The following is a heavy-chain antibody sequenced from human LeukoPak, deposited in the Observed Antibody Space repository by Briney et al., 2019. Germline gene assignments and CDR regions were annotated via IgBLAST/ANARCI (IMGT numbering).Heavy chain of an antibody. Sequence: GGSLRLSCAASGFTFDDYAMHWVRQAPGKGLEWVSGISWNSGSIGYADSVKGRFTISRDNAKNSLYLQMNSLRAEDTALYYCAKDLTMIVVEGAFDIWGQGTMVTVSS. J-gene: IGHJ3*02. CDR1: GFTFDDYA. V-gene: IGHV3-9*01. CDR3: AKDLTMIVVEGAFDI. D-gene: IGHD3-22*01. CDR2: ISWNSGSI.